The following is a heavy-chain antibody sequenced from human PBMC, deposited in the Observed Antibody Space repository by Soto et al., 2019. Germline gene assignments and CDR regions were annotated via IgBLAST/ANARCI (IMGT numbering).Heavy chain of an antibody. CDR1: GGSISSDGNY. CDR3: ARARMVRGIIYYYGMDV. J-gene: IGHJ6*02. V-gene: IGHV4-31*03. D-gene: IGHD3-10*01. CDR2: IYYSGST. Sequence: QVQLQESGPGLVKSSQTLSLTCTVSGGSISSDGNYWSWIRQHPGKGLEWIGYIYYSGSTNYNPSLKSRVTISVYPSKNQFSLKLNSVTAADTAVYYCARARMVRGIIYYYGMDVWGQGTTGTVSS.